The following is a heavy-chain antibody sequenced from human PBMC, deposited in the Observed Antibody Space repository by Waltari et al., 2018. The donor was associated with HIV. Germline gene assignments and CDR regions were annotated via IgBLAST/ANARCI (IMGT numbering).Heavy chain of an antibody. CDR1: GFTFSNTW. D-gene: IGHD6-19*01. CDR3: TTVSSGWYGGWFDS. V-gene: IGHV3-15*01. CDR2: IKKKSEDETR. J-gene: IGHJ5*01. Sequence: VHLVESGGDLVKPGGSLRLSCETSGFTFSNTWMSWVRQAPGKGLEWVGRIKKKSEDETRDYAAPVRGRLTISRDDRQNTVYSEMNRRKTEDAGLYYCTTVSSGWYGGWFDSWGQGTLVIVSS.